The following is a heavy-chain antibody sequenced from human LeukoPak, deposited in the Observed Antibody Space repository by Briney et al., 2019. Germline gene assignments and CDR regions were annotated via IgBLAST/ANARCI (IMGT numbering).Heavy chain of an antibody. CDR3: ASFYSRSSGSWFDP. J-gene: IGHJ5*02. V-gene: IGHV4-59*08. D-gene: IGHD6-6*01. Sequence: ASETLSLTCTVSGGSISTYYWSWIRQSPGRGLEWIGYIYYSGSTNYNPSLKSRVTMSVDTSKNQFSLKLTSVTAADTAVYYCASFYSRSSGSWFDPWGQGTLVTVSS. CDR1: GGSISTYY. CDR2: IYYSGST.